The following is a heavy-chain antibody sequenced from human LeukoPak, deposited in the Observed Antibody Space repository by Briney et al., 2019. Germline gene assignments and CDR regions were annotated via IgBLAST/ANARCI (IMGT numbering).Heavy chain of an antibody. J-gene: IGHJ4*02. V-gene: IGHV1-2*02. D-gene: IGHD4-23*01. CDR1: GYSFSGYY. CDR3: ARNPYGGFDY. CDR2: INPISSGT. Sequence: APLKVSCKASGYSFSGYYMHWVRQAPGQGLEWMGWINPISSGTNYAQKFQDRVTMTSDSSISTAYMELSSLRSDDTAVYYCARNPYGGFDYWGQGTLVTVSS.